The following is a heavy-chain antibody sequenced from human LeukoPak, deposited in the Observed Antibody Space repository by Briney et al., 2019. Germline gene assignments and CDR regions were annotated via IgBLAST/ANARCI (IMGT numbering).Heavy chain of an antibody. CDR2: MNPNSGNT. CDR3: ARGSAEQQLVWDESFDP. J-gene: IGHJ5*02. CDR1: GYTFTSYD. D-gene: IGHD6-13*01. Sequence: GASVKVSCKASGYTFTSYDINWVRQATGQGLKWMGWMNPNSGNTGYAQKFQGRVTMTRNTSISTAYMELSSLRSEDTAVYYCARGSAEQQLVWDESFDPWGQGTLVTVSS. V-gene: IGHV1-8*01.